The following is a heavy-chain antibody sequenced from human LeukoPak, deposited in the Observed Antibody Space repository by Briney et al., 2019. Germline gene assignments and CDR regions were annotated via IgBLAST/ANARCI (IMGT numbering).Heavy chain of an antibody. D-gene: IGHD2-2*03. J-gene: IGHJ6*03. V-gene: IGHV1-69*05. CDR1: GGTFSSYA. CDR3: ARDQLDIVVVPAAMRDYYYYMDV. Sequence: GASVKVSCKASGGTFSSYAISWVRQAPGQGIECMGRIIPIFGTANYAQKFQGRVTITTDESTSTAYMELSSLRSEDTAVYYCARDQLDIVVVPAAMRDYYYYMDVWGKGTTVTVSS. CDR2: IIPIFGTA.